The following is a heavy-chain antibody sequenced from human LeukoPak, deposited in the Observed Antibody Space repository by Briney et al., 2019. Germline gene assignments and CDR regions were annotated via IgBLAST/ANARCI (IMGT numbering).Heavy chain of an antibody. CDR3: ARQEGSWYVLYFDY. Sequence: SETLSLTCTVSGGAISSYYWSWIRQPPGKGLEWIGSIYYSGSTYYNPSLKSRVTISVDTSKNQFSLKLSSVTAADTAVYYCARQEGSWYVLYFDYWGQGTLVTVSS. J-gene: IGHJ4*02. CDR1: GGAISSYY. D-gene: IGHD6-13*01. V-gene: IGHV4-59*05. CDR2: IYYSGST.